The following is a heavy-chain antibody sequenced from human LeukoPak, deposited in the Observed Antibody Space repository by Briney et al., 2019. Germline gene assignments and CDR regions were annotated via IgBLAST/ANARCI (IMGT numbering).Heavy chain of an antibody. D-gene: IGHD5-24*01. J-gene: IGHJ3*02. Sequence: GSSVKASCKASGGTFSSYAISWVRQAPGQGLEWMGGIIPIFGTANYAQKFQGRVTITADESTSTAYMELSSLRSEDTAVYYCARALEMATHDAFDIWGQGTMVTVSS. CDR3: ARALEMATHDAFDI. V-gene: IGHV1-69*01. CDR1: GGTFSSYA. CDR2: IIPIFGTA.